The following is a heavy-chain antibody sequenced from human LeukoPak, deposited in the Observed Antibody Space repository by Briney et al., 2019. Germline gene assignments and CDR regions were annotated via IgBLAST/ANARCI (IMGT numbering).Heavy chain of an antibody. CDR3: AKGGGRFLISGSDFGY. Sequence: PGGSLRLSCAASGFTFSSYAMSWVRQAPGKGLEWVSAISGSGGSTYYADSVKGRFTISRDNSKNTLYLQMNSLRAEDTAVYYCAKGGGRFLISGSDFGYWGQGTLVTVSS. J-gene: IGHJ4*02. CDR2: ISGSGGST. V-gene: IGHV3-23*01. CDR1: GFTFSSYA. D-gene: IGHD1-26*01.